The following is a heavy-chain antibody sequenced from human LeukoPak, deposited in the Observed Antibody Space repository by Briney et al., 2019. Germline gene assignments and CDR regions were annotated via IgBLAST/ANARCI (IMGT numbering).Heavy chain of an antibody. J-gene: IGHJ4*02. CDR2: INHSGST. Sequence: SQTLSLTCTVSGSSISSGDYYWSWIRQPPGKGLEWIGEINHSGSTNYNPSLRSRVTISVDTSKNQFSLKLSSVTAADTAVYYCASLGYKDREFDYWGQGTLVTVSS. CDR3: ASLGYKDREFDY. V-gene: IGHV4-30-4*08. D-gene: IGHD5-24*01. CDR1: GSSISSGDYY.